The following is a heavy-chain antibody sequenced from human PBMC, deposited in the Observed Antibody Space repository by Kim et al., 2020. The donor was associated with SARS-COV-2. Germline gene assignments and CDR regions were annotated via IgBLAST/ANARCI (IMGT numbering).Heavy chain of an antibody. V-gene: IGHV1-2*06. CDR2: INPDTGGR. D-gene: IGHD3-16*02. J-gene: IGHJ2*01. CDR3: ARDNETLSILRDGYFGL. CDR1: GYTLSDHY. Sequence: ASVKVSCKASGYTLSDHYLHGVRQAPGQGLEWMGRINPDTGGRNYAREFQGRVTMTRETSMNTAYMELSGLRANDTAVYFCARDNETLSILRDGYFGLWGPGTLLGV.